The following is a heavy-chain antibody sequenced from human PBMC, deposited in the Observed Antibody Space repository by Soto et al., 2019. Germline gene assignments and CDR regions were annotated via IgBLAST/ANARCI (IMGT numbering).Heavy chain of an antibody. J-gene: IGHJ4*02. CDR2: VNHIGST. CDR1: GGAFSGCC. Sequence: PSETLSLTSAVFGGAFSGCCCSWIRQPPGPGLEWSGEVNHIGSTYYSPSLKSRVTISVDRSKNQFSLKLSSVTASDTAVDYGARADGHYYFDYWGQGTLFTVSS. V-gene: IGHV4-34*01. CDR3: ARADGHYYFDY. D-gene: IGHD2-8*01.